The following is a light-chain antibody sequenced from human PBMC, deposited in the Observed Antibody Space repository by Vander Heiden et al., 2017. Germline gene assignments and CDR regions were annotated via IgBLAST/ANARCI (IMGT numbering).Light chain of an antibody. V-gene: IGLV3-25*02. CDR1: ALPKQY. J-gene: IGLJ3*02. CDR2: KDS. Sequence: SYELTQPPSVSVSPGQTARITCSGDALPKQYAYWYQPKPGQAPVLVIYKDSERPSGIPERFSGSSSGTTVTLTISGVQAEEEADYYCQSADSSGTYRVFGGGTKLTVL. CDR3: QSADSSGTYRV.